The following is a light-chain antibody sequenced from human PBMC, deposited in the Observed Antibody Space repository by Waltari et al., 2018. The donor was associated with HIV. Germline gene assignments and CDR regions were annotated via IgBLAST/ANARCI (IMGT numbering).Light chain of an antibody. Sequence: DIQLTQSPSFLSASVGDRVSITCRASRDVTNFLAWYHKRPGTAPKLLIYGASTLQSGVPSRCGCSGSGTQFTLTINSLQPDDFATYYCQQSDSYPLTFGQGTRLEMK. CDR1: RDVTNF. J-gene: IGKJ5*01. CDR2: GAS. V-gene: IGKV1-9*01. CDR3: QQSDSYPLT.